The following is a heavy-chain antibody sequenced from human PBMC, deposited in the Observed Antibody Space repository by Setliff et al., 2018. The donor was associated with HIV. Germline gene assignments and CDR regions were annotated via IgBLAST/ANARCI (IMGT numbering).Heavy chain of an antibody. CDR3: ARTSWARAVAGNGGSAFDI. CDR2: IYYSGST. D-gene: IGHD6-19*01. CDR1: GGSISSSSYY. Sequence: KASETLSLTCTVSGGSISSSSYYWGWIRQPPGKGLEWIGSIYYSGSTYYNPSLKSRVTISVDTSKNQFSLKLSSVTAADTAVYYCARTSWARAVAGNGGSAFDIWGQGTMVTVSS. J-gene: IGHJ3*02. V-gene: IGHV4-39*01.